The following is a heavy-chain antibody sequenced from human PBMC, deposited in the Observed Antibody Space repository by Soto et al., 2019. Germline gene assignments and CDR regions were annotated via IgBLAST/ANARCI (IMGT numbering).Heavy chain of an antibody. D-gene: IGHD3-22*01. CDR3: ARHQGRRYYYDIFRSAQAPQEIDY. CDR1: GGSISSSSYY. CDR2: IYYSGST. Sequence: PEETLSLTCTVSGGSISSSSYYWGWIRQPPGKGLEWIGSIYYSGSTYYNPSLKSRVTISVDTSKNQFSLKLSSVTAADTAVYYCARHQGRRYYYDIFRSAQAPQEIDYWGQGTLVTVSS. J-gene: IGHJ4*02. V-gene: IGHV4-39*01.